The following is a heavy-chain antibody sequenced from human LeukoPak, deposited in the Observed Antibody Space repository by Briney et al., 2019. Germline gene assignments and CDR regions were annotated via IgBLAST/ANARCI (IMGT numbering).Heavy chain of an antibody. J-gene: IGHJ6*02. CDR3: ARSPRPGGNPELGYYYGMDV. D-gene: IGHD4-23*01. V-gene: IGHV4-59*08. Sequence: SETLSLTCTVSGGSNSNYYWTWIRQSPGKGLEWIGYIHSGGATNYNPSLKSRVTISVDTSKNQFSLKLSSVTAADTAVYYCARSPRPGGNPELGYYYGMDVWGQGTTVTVSS. CDR2: IHSGGAT. CDR1: GGSNSNYY.